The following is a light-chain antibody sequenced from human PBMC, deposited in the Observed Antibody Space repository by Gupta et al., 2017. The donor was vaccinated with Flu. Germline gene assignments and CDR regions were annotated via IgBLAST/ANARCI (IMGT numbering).Light chain of an antibody. CDR1: SSDVGGYNY. CDR3: SSYSSNNMHVV. Sequence: QSALTQPASVSGSPGQSITISCTGTSSDVGGYNYVSWYQQHPGKAPKLMISEVNYRPSGVSNRVSGAKSGNTASLTISGLQADDEAEYYCSSYSSNNMHVVFGGGTKRTVL. CDR2: EVN. V-gene: IGLV2-14*01. J-gene: IGLJ2*01.